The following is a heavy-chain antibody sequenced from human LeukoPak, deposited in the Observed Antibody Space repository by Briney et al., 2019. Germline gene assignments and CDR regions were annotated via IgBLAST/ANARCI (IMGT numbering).Heavy chain of an antibody. Sequence: GGSLRLSCAASGFTFSSYEMNWVRQAPGKGLEWVSYISSSSGYIYYADSVKGRFTISRDNAKSSLCLQMNSLRVEDTAVYYCARAPYDVLTGYSGYFDYRGQGTLVTVSS. CDR1: GFTFSSYE. CDR3: ARAPYDVLTGYSGYFDY. J-gene: IGHJ4*02. D-gene: IGHD3-9*01. V-gene: IGHV3-21*05. CDR2: ISSSSGYI.